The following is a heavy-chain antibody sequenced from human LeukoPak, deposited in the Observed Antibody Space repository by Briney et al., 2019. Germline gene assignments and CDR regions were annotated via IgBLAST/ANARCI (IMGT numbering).Heavy chain of an antibody. D-gene: IGHD6-19*01. Sequence: SETLSLTCTVSGGSISSGSYYWSWIRQPAGKGLEWIGRIYTSGSTKYNPSLKSRVTISVDTSKNQFSLKLSSVTAADTAVYYCARDGGWFVDYWGQGTLVTVSS. CDR2: IYTSGST. CDR1: GGSISSGSYY. CDR3: ARDGGWFVDY. V-gene: IGHV4-61*02. J-gene: IGHJ4*02.